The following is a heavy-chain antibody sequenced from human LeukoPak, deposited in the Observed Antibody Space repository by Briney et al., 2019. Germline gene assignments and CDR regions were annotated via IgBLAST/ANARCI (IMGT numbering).Heavy chain of an antibody. J-gene: IGHJ6*03. Sequence: ASVKLSCKASGYTFTPYYIHWVRQAPGQGLEWVGWINPNSGGTNYAQRFKGRVTMTWDPSITTAFMDLYSLTSDDTAVYYCARSYCGGDCSNYYYYYYMDVWGKGTTVTISS. CDR2: INPNSGGT. CDR3: ARSYCGGDCSNYYYYYYMDV. V-gene: IGHV1-2*02. CDR1: GYTFTPYY. D-gene: IGHD2-21*02.